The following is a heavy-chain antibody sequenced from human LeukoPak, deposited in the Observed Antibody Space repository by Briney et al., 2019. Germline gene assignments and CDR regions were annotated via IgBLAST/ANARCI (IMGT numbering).Heavy chain of an antibody. V-gene: IGHV4-59*01. CDR2: IYYSGST. J-gene: IGHJ2*01. D-gene: IGHD5-24*01. CDR1: GGSISSYY. CDR3: ARALRDGPSWYFDL. Sequence: SETLSLTCTVSGGSISSYYWSWIRQPPGKGLEWIGYIYYSGSTNYNPSLKSRVTISVDTSKNQFSLKLSSVTAADTAVYYCARALRDGPSWYFDLWGRGTLVTVSS.